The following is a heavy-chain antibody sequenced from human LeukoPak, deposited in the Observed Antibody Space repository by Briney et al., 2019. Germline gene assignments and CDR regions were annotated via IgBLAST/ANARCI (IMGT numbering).Heavy chain of an antibody. D-gene: IGHD5-24*01. V-gene: IGHV4-34*01. CDR1: GGSFSGYY. CDR2: INHSGST. J-gene: IGHJ6*03. CDR3: ARAVEMAPRGYYVDV. Sequence: SETLSLTCAVYGGSFSGYYWSWIRQPPGKGLEWIGEINHSGSTNYNPSLKSRVTISVDTSKNQFSLKLSSVTAADTAVYYCARAVEMAPRGYYVDVWGKGTTVTVSS.